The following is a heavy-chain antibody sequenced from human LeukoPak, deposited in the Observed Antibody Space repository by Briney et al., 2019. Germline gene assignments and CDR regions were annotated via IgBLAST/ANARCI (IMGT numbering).Heavy chain of an antibody. CDR2: ISSSSSYI. Sequence: GGSLRLSCAGSGFTFSEYHMTWVRQAPGKGLEWVSSISSSSSYIYYADSVKGRFPISRDNAKNSLYLQMNSLRAEDTAVYYCARVDTAMVPPYYYYGMDVWGKGTTVTVSS. CDR1: GFTFSEYH. V-gene: IGHV3-21*01. J-gene: IGHJ6*04. D-gene: IGHD5-18*01. CDR3: ARVDTAMVPPYYYYGMDV.